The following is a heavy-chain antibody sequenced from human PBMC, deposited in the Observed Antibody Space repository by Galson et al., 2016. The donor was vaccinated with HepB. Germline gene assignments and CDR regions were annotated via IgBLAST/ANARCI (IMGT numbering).Heavy chain of an antibody. Sequence: SLRLSCAASGFIFSSYAMHWVRKAPGKGLEWVAVVTHDGNNKYYADPVKGRFTISRDNSKNTLFIQMNSLRLEDTAVYYCAKESGTAKSFDYWGPGTLVTVSS. V-gene: IGHV3-30*18. CDR1: GFIFSSYA. CDR3: AKESGTAKSFDY. CDR2: VTHDGNNK. J-gene: IGHJ4*02. D-gene: IGHD1-26*01.